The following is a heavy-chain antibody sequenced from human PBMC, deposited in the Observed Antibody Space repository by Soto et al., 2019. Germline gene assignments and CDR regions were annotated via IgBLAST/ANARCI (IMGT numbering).Heavy chain of an antibody. J-gene: IGHJ4*02. CDR3: TTAWGGWDLDF. Sequence: EVQLVESGGGLVEPGGSLRLSCAASGFTFSNAWMSWVRQAPGKGLEWVGRMKSKSDGGTRNYAAPVEGRFTVSREDSSNTLYLQMNSLEIDDTAVYFCTTAWGGWDLDFWGQGTLVTVSS. CDR1: GFTFSNAW. CDR2: MKSKSDGGTR. D-gene: IGHD3-16*01. V-gene: IGHV3-15*06.